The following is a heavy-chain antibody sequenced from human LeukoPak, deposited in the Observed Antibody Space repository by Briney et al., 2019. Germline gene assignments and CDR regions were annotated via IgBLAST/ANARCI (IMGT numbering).Heavy chain of an antibody. CDR1: GVSISSSNSY. V-gene: IGHV4-39*07. CDR2: IYYSGNT. CDR3: ARARGMVRGKWDYFDY. Sequence: ASETLSLTCTVSGVSISSSNSYWGWIRQPPGKGLEWIGSIYYSGNTYYNASLKSQVSISIDTSKNQFSLKLSSVTAADTAVYYCARARGMVRGKWDYFDYWGQGTLVTVSS. D-gene: IGHD3-10*01. J-gene: IGHJ4*02.